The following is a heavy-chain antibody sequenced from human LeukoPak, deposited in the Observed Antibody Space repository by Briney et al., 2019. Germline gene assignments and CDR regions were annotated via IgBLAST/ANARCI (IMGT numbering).Heavy chain of an antibody. CDR2: IIPIFGTA. CDR1: GGTFSSYA. J-gene: IGHJ6*03. D-gene: IGHD3-10*01. V-gene: IGHV1-69*05. CDR3: ARVKELGFRGDRDYYYMDV. Sequence: GASVKVSCKASGGTFSSYAISWVRQAPGQGLEWMGGIIPIFGTANYAQKFQGRVTITTDESTSTAYMELSSLRSEDTAVYYCARVKELGFRGDRDYYYMDVWGKGTTVTVSS.